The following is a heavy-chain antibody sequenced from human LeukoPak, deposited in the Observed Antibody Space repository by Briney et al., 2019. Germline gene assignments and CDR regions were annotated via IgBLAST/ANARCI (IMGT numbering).Heavy chain of an antibody. Sequence: GRSLRLSCAASGFTFDDYAMHWVRQAPGKGLEWVSGISWNSGSIGYADSVKGRFTISRDNAKNSVYLQMNSLRGEDTAVYYCAIVRSNWFDPWGQGTLVTVSS. CDR3: AIVRSNWFDP. CDR1: GFTFDDYA. J-gene: IGHJ5*02. CDR2: ISWNSGSI. V-gene: IGHV3-9*01.